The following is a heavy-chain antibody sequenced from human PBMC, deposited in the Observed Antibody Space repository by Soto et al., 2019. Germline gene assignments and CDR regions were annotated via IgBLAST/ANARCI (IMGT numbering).Heavy chain of an antibody. CDR1: GYSFINHW. J-gene: IGHJ3*02. D-gene: IGHD3-10*01. Sequence: LGESLKISCKGSGYSFINHWIGWVRQMPGKGLEWMGIIYPADSDTRYSPSFQGQVIISAGKSISTAYLQWSSLKASDTAMYYCAARFGETFDIWGQGTMVTVSS. V-gene: IGHV5-51*01. CDR2: IYPADSDT. CDR3: AARFGETFDI.